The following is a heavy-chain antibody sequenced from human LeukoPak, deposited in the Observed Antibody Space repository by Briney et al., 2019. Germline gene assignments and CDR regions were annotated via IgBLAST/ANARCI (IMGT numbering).Heavy chain of an antibody. CDR1: GYTFISYY. V-gene: IGHV1-46*01. Sequence: ASVKVSCKASGYTFISYYMHRVRQAPGQGLEWMGIINPSGGSTSYAQKFQGRVTMTRDTSTSTVYMELSSLRSEDTAVYFCARGGLIELWSFDYWGQGTLVTVSS. D-gene: IGHD5-18*01. J-gene: IGHJ4*02. CDR3: ARGGLIELWSFDY. CDR2: INPSGGST.